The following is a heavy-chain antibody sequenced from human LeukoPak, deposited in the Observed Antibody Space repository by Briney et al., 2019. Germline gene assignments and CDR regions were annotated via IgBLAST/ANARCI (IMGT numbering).Heavy chain of an antibody. CDR1: GGSISSSSYY. Sequence: SETLSLTCTVSGGSISSSSYYWGWIRQPPGKGLEWIGSIYYSGSTYYNPSLKSRVTISVDTSKNQFSLKLSSLTAADTAVYYCARAVLSYCRGGSCPYFDYWGQGTLVTVSS. J-gene: IGHJ4*01. V-gene: IGHV4-39*07. D-gene: IGHD2-15*01. CDR2: IYYSGST. CDR3: ARAVLSYCRGGSCPYFDY.